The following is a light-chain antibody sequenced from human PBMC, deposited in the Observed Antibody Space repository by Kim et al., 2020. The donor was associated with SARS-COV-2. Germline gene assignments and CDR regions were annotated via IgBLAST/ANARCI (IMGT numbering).Light chain of an antibody. CDR1: QGISNF. CDR2: GAS. CDR3: QQYYTYPPYT. Sequence: ASTGDTVTITCRASQGISNFLAWYQQLPGKAPRLLMYGASTLQSGVPSRFSGSGSGTDFTLTISSLQSEDFATYFCQQYYTYPPYTFGQGTKLEI. J-gene: IGKJ2*01. V-gene: IGKV1-8*01.